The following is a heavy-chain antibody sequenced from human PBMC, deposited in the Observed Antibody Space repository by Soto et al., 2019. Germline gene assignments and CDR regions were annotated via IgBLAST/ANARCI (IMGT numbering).Heavy chain of an antibody. Sequence: EVQLMESGGGLVQPGGSLRLSCAASGFTVSSNYMSWVRQAPGKGLEWVSVIYSGGSTYYADSVKGRFTISRHNSKNTLXXQMHSLRAEDTAVYYCARVATYGSGRTNIRVHDDYWGQGTLVTVSS. V-gene: IGHV3-53*04. CDR1: GFTVSSNY. CDR2: IYSGGST. D-gene: IGHD3-10*01. J-gene: IGHJ4*02. CDR3: ARVATYGSGRTNIRVHDDY.